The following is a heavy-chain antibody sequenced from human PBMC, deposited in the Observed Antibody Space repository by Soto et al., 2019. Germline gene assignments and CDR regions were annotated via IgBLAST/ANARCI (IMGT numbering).Heavy chain of an antibody. CDR3: ASAALHVAMVAVDYYFDY. J-gene: IGHJ4*02. Sequence: QVQLVESGGGVVQPGRSLRLSCAASGFTFSSYAMHWVRQAPGKGLEWVAVISYDGRDKYYADSVKGRFTISRDNSKNTLYLPKHSLSSKDGAVYSLASAALHVAMVAVDYYFDYWGQGSLVTVSS. CDR2: ISYDGRDK. D-gene: IGHD3-22*01. V-gene: IGHV3-30*04. CDR1: GFTFSSYA.